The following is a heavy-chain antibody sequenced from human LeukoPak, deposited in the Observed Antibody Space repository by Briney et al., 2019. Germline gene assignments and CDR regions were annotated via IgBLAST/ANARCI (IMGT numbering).Heavy chain of an antibody. J-gene: IGHJ4*02. D-gene: IGHD6-19*01. CDR3: ARPAHSNGFDY. CDR1: GYSISSGYY. V-gene: IGHV4-38-2*02. CDR2: IFHSGNT. Sequence: SSETLSLTCTVSGYSISSGYYWGWVRQPPGRGLEWVGSIFHSGNTYYNPSLKSRVTISVDTSKNQISLKLSSVTAADTAVYYCARPAHSNGFDYWGQGTLVSVSS.